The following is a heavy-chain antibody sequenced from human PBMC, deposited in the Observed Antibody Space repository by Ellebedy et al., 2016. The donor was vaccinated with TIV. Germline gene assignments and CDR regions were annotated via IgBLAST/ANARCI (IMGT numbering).Heavy chain of an antibody. J-gene: IGHJ4*02. D-gene: IGHD3-9*01. CDR3: ARGQYYDILTGYYSYFDY. CDR1: GGSFSGYY. Sequence: SETLSLXCAVYGGSFSGYYWSWIRQPPGKGLEWIGEINHSGSTNYNPSLKSRVTISVDTSKNQFSLKLSSVTAADTAVYYCARGQYYDILTGYYSYFDYWGQGTLVTVSS. CDR2: INHSGST. V-gene: IGHV4-34*01.